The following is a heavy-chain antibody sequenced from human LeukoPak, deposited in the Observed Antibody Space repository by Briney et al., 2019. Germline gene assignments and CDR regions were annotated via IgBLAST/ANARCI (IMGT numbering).Heavy chain of an antibody. CDR2: IKQDGSKK. V-gene: IGHV3-7*01. Sequence: GSLRLSCVASGFPFSSYWMTWVRQAPGKGLEWVANIKQDGSKKSYVDSVKGRFTISRDNAKNSVYLQMNSLRTEDTAVYYCARGPHWGQGTLVTVSS. J-gene: IGHJ4*02. CDR3: ARGPH. CDR1: GFPFSSYW.